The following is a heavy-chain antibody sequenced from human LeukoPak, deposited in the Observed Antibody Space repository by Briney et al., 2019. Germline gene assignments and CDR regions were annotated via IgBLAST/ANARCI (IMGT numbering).Heavy chain of an antibody. CDR3: ARVPNYDFWSGYYRSSGYYYGMDV. CDR1: GGSISSGHSS. Sequence: SETLSLTCAVSGGSISSGHSSWNWFRQPPGKGLEWIGYIYHSGSTYYNPSLKSRVAISVDKSKNQFSLKLSSVTAADTAVYYCARVPNYDFWSGYYRSSGYYYGMDVWGQGTTVTVSS. D-gene: IGHD3-3*01. CDR2: IYHSGST. V-gene: IGHV4-30-2*01. J-gene: IGHJ6*02.